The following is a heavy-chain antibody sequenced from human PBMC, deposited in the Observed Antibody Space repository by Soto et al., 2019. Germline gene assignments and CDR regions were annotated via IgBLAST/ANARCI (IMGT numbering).Heavy chain of an antibody. V-gene: IGHV1-3*01. CDR1: GYTFTSYT. D-gene: IGHD3-22*01. Sequence: QVQLVQSGAEVKKPGASVKVSCKASGYTFTSYTMHWVRQAPGQRLEWMGWINAGNGNTKYSQKFQDRVTITRNTSVDTANMELSSLGSEYTAVYCCARTLYYYDSSGYYVSAFDIWGQGTMVTVSS. CDR2: INAGNGNT. CDR3: ARTLYYYDSSGYYVSAFDI. J-gene: IGHJ3*02.